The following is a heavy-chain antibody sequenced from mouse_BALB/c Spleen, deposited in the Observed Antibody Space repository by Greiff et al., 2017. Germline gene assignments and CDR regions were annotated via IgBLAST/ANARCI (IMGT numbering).Heavy chain of an antibody. J-gene: IGHJ4*01. V-gene: IGHV5-6-4*01. CDR1: GFTFSSYT. CDR2: ISSGGSYT. Sequence: EVKLVESGGGLVKPGGSLKLSCAASGFTFSSYTMSWVRQTPEKRLEWVATISSGGSYTYYPDSVKGRFTISRDNAKNTLYLQMSSLKSEDTAMYYCTREAFITTVDDAMDYWGQGTSVTVSS. D-gene: IGHD1-2*01. CDR3: TREAFITTVDDAMDY.